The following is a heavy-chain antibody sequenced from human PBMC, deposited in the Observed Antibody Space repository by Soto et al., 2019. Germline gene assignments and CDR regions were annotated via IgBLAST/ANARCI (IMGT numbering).Heavy chain of an antibody. D-gene: IGHD4-4*01. CDR1: GFTFSNHA. J-gene: IGHJ5*02. V-gene: IGHV3-23*01. CDR3: ASGTTTETPEWFDP. CDR2: ISGSGATT. Sequence: HPGGSLRLSCAASGFTFSNHALSWVRQAPGKGLEWVSSISGSGATTYYADSVKGRFTISRDNSKNTLYLQMNNLRAEDTAVYYCASGTTTETPEWFDPWGQGTLVTVSS.